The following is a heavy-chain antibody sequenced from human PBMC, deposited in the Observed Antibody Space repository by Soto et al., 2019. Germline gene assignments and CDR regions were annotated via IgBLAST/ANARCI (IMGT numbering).Heavy chain of an antibody. V-gene: IGHV3-9*01. D-gene: IGHD3-10*01. J-gene: IGHJ3*02. CDR1: GFTFYYYA. Sequence: GGSLRLSCAASGFTFYYYAMHWVRQAPGKGLEWVSGISWNSGSIGYADSVKGRFTISRDNAKNSLYLQMNSLRAEDTALYYCAKDKSMVRDAFDIWGQGTMVTVSS. CDR2: ISWNSGSI. CDR3: AKDKSMVRDAFDI.